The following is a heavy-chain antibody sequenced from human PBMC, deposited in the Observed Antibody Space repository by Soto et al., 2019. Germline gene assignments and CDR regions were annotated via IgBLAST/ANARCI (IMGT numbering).Heavy chain of an antibody. Sequence: SAKVSCKASGDTLSSYTISCVRQAPGQGLEWMGRIIPILGIANYAQKFQGRVTITADKSTSTAYMELSSLRSEDTAVYYCAWQDGRRFDYWGQGTLVTVSS. CDR3: AWQDGRRFDY. J-gene: IGHJ4*02. CDR2: IIPILGIA. V-gene: IGHV1-69*02. CDR1: GDTLSSYT.